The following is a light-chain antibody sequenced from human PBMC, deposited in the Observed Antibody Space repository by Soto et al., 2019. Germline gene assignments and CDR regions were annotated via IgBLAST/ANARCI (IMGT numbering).Light chain of an antibody. J-gene: IGLJ2*01. CDR2: DVS. V-gene: IGLV2-14*03. CDR1: SSDVGCYNY. Sequence: QSVLTQPASVSGSPGQSITISCTGTSSDVGCYNYVSRYQQHPGKAPKLMIYDVSNRPSGVSNRFSGSKSGNSASLTISGLQAEDEDDYYCSSYTSSSTYVVFGGGTKVTVL. CDR3: SSYTSSSTYVV.